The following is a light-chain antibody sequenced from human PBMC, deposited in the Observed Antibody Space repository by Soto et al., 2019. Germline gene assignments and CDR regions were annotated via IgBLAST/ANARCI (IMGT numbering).Light chain of an antibody. CDR2: EVS. Sequence: QSVLTQPASVSGSPGQSITISCTGTSSDVGGYNSVSWFQQHPSKAPKLIIYEVSHRPSGVSIRFSGSKSGNTASLTISGLQAEDEADYYCNSYRHSTTLVFGIGTKLTVL. J-gene: IGLJ1*01. CDR1: SSDVGGYNS. V-gene: IGLV2-14*01. CDR3: NSYRHSTTLV.